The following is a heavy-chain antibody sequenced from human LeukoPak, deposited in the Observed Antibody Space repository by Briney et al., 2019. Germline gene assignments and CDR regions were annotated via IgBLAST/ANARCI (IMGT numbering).Heavy chain of an antibody. CDR1: GLTFDDYG. J-gene: IGHJ6*03. D-gene: IGHD3/OR15-3a*01. Sequence: GGSLRLSCAASGLTFDDYGMSWVRQAPGKGLEWVSGINWYGGSTGYADSVKGRFTISRDNAKNSLYLQMNSLRAEDTALYYCARDQGLSSYYYYMDVWGKGTTVTVSS. CDR2: INWYGGST. CDR3: ARDQGLSSYYYYMDV. V-gene: IGHV3-20*04.